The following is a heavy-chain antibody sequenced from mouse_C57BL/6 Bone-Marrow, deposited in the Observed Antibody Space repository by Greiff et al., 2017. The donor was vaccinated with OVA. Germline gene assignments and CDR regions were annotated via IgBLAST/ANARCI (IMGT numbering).Heavy chain of an antibody. J-gene: IGHJ1*03. CDR2: INPSTGGT. V-gene: IGHV1-42*01. CDR1: GYSFTGYY. CDR3: ARGLYYGNPFDV. Sequence: VQLKQSGPELVKPGASVKISCKASGYSFTGYYMNWVKQSPEKSLEWIGEINPSTGGTTYNQKFKAKATLTVDKSSSTAYMQLKSLTSEDSAVYYCARGLYYGNPFDVWGTGTTVTVSS. D-gene: IGHD2-1*01.